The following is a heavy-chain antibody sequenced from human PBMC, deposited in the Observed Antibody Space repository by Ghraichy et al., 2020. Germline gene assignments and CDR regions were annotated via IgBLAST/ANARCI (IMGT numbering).Heavy chain of an antibody. V-gene: IGHV3-53*04. J-gene: IGHJ6*02. D-gene: IGHD3-3*02. CDR3: ARDISPPYGLDV. Sequence: LSLTCEASDFTVGSHYMSWVRQTPGKGLEWVSVISGGGATFYADSVKGRFTISRHNSKNTLYLQLSSLRTDDTAVYYCARDISPPYGLDVWGQGTTVIVSS. CDR1: DFTVGSHY. CDR2: ISGGGAT.